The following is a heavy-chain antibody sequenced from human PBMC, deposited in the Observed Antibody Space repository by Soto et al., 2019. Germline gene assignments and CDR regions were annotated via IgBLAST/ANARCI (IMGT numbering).Heavy chain of an antibody. CDR1: GGSIRTTGVY. D-gene: IGHD6-19*01. J-gene: IGHJ6*02. CDR3: ARDFTDSSGPTLGMGV. Sequence: SETLSLTCTVSGGSIRTTGVYWAWISKPPGKGLEWIGSINYSGTTYYTSSLRSRVTISVDTSKDQFSLKLSSVTAADTAVYYCARDFTDSSGPTLGMGVWGQGTTVTVSS. CDR2: INYSGTT. V-gene: IGHV4-39*07.